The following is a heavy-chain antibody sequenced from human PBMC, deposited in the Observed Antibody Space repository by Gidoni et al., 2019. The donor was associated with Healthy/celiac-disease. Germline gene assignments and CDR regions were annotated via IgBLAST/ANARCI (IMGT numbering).Heavy chain of an antibody. CDR2: ISYDGSNK. Sequence: QVQLVESGGGVVQPGRSLRLSCAASGFTFSSYAMHWVRQAPGQGLEWVAVISYDGSNKYYADSVKGRFTISRDNSKNTLYLQMNSLRAEDTAVYYCARETYGDYEYYYYYGMDVWGQGTTVTVSS. J-gene: IGHJ6*02. CDR1: GFTFSSYA. V-gene: IGHV3-30-3*01. CDR3: ARETYGDYEYYYYYGMDV. D-gene: IGHD4-17*01.